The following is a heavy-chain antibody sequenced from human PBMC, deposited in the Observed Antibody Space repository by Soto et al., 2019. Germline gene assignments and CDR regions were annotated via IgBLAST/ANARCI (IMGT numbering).Heavy chain of an antibody. D-gene: IGHD2-21*02. CDR1: GFTFSSYA. J-gene: IGHJ4*02. Sequence: EVQLLESGGGLVQPGGSLRLSCAASGFTFSSYAMSWVRQAPGKGLEWLSSINHSGGRTYYADSVKGRFTISRDNSKNTLFLQMNSLRAEDTAVYYCAKDPLMVATAIDKAFDYWGQGTLVTVSS. V-gene: IGHV3-23*01. CDR2: INHSGGRT. CDR3: AKDPLMVATAIDKAFDY.